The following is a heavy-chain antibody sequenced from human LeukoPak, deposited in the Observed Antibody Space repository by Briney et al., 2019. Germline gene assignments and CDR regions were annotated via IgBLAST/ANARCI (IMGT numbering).Heavy chain of an antibody. J-gene: IGHJ4*02. Sequence: GGSLRLSCAASGFTFITYNMNWVRQAPGKGLEWVSSIDSSSSYIYYADSVKGRFTISRDNAKNSLYLQMTSLRAEDTAKYYCTRDGETSSSDYWGQGTLVTVSS. CDR3: TRDGETSSSDY. V-gene: IGHV3-21*01. CDR1: GFTFITYN. D-gene: IGHD6-13*01. CDR2: IDSSSSYI.